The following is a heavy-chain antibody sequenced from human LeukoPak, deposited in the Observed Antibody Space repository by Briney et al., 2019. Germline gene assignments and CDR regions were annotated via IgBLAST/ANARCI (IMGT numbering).Heavy chain of an antibody. D-gene: IGHD3-3*01. CDR2: ISGSGGST. Sequence: GGSLRLSCAASGFTFSSYAMSWVRQAPGKGLEWVSAISGSGGSTYYADSVKDRFTISRDNSKNTLYLQMNSLRAEDTAVYYCAGSQNYDFWSGYSRNPYYYYYGMDVWGQGTTVTVSS. CDR3: AGSQNYDFWSGYSRNPYYYYYGMDV. V-gene: IGHV3-23*01. CDR1: GFTFSSYA. J-gene: IGHJ6*02.